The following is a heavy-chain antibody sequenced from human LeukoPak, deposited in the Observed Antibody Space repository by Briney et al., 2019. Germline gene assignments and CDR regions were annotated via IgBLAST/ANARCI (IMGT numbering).Heavy chain of an antibody. Sequence: SETLSLTCAVYGGSFSGYYWSWIRQPPGKGLEWIGEINHSGSTNYNPSLKSRVTISVDTSKNQFSLKLSSVTAADTAVYYCARLPPPYYDSSGYTYNWFDPWGQGTLVTVSS. CDR2: INHSGST. CDR3: ARLPPPYYDSSGYTYNWFDP. D-gene: IGHD3-22*01. J-gene: IGHJ5*02. V-gene: IGHV4-34*01. CDR1: GGSFSGYY.